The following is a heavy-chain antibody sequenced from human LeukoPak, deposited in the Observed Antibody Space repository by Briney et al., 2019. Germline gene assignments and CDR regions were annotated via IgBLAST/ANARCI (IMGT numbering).Heavy chain of an antibody. V-gene: IGHV3-48*03. CDR1: GFTFSSYE. J-gene: IGHJ4*02. D-gene: IGHD7-27*01. Sequence: GGSLRLSCAASGFTFSSYEMNWVRQAPGKGLEWVSYISSSGSTIYYADSVKGRFTISRDDSKSTLSLQMNSLRVEDTAVYYCARDLAWGAFDYWGQGTLVSVSS. CDR2: ISSSGSTI. CDR3: ARDLAWGAFDY.